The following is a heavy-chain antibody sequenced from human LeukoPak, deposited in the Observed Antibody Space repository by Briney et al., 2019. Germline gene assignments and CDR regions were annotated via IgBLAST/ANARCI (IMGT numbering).Heavy chain of an antibody. CDR2: IIPILGIA. CDR1: GGTFSSYA. V-gene: IGHV1-69*04. Sequence: ASMKVSCKASGGTFSSYAISWVRQAPGQGLEWMGGIIPILGIANYAQKFQGRVTITADKSTSTAYMELSSLRSEDTAVYYCARDLGYCSSTSPCGMDVWGQGTTVTVSS. CDR3: ARDLGYCSSTSPCGMDV. D-gene: IGHD2-2*01. J-gene: IGHJ6*02.